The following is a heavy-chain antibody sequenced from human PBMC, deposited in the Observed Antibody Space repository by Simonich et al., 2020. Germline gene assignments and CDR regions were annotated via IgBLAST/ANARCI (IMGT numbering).Heavy chain of an antibody. Sequence: QVQLVQSGAEVKKPWASVKVSCKASGYTFTSYGISWVRQAPGQGLEWMGWINPNSGGTNYAQKFQGRVTMTRDTSISTAYMELSRLRSDDTAVYYCARDRAARYYYYYYMDVWGKGTTVTVSS. CDR1: GYTFTSYG. CDR3: ARDRAARYYYYYYMDV. V-gene: IGHV1-2*02. CDR2: INPNSGGT. D-gene: IGHD6-6*01. J-gene: IGHJ6*03.